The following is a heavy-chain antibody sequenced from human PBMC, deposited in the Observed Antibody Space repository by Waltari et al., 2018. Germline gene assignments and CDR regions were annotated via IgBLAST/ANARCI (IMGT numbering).Heavy chain of an antibody. CDR3: ARRSRGSGSYAFGAFDI. CDR2: MSSSGHT. D-gene: IGHD1-26*01. V-gene: IGHV4-39*01. Sequence: QLQLQESGPGLVKPSETLSHTCTVSGSISSTTYYLGWFRQPPGKGLEWIGSMSSSGHTYYNPSLKSRVTISVDTSKNQFSLRLSSVTAADTAVYYCARRSRGSGSYAFGAFDIWGQGTMVIVSS. J-gene: IGHJ3*02. CDR1: GSISSTTYY.